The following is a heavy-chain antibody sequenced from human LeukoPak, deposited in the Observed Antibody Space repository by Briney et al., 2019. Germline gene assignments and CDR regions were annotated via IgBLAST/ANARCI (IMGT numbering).Heavy chain of an antibody. CDR3: ANPSGYISSFDY. CDR1: GFTFSSYG. D-gene: IGHD5-12*01. V-gene: IGHV3-30*18. CDR2: ISYDGSNK. Sequence: PGGSLRLSCAASGFTFSSYGMHWVRQAPGKGLEWVAVISYDGSNKYYADSVKGRFTISRDNSKNTLYLQMNSLRAEDTAVYYCANPSGYISSFDYGGQEPW. J-gene: IGHJ4*01.